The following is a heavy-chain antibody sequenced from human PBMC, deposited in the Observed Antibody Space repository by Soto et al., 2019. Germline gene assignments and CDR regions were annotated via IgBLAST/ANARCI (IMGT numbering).Heavy chain of an antibody. CDR2: IKQDGSEK. Sequence: EVQLVESGGGLVQPGGSLRLSCAASGFTFSSYWMSWVRQAPGKGLEWVANIKQDGSEKYYVDSVKGRFTISRDNAKNSLYLQMNSLRAEDTAVYYCARERESSGWYEAIDYWGQGTLVTVSS. CDR1: GFTFSSYW. CDR3: ARERESSGWYEAIDY. D-gene: IGHD6-19*01. V-gene: IGHV3-7*01. J-gene: IGHJ4*02.